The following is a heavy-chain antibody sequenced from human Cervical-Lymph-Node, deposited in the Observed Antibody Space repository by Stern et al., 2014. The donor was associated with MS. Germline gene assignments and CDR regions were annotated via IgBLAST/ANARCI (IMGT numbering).Heavy chain of an antibody. Sequence: VQLVESGAEATKPGSSVKVSCKASVGTFSKFPSSWVRQAPGQGLEWMGGIFPVFGTPTYAQEFRGRVTITADVSTSTVYMELSSLRSDDTAVYYCALSSETSDRWYSLGYDLWGQGTLVTVSS. D-gene: IGHD6-13*01. J-gene: IGHJ5*02. CDR2: IFPVFGTP. CDR1: VGTFSKFP. V-gene: IGHV1-69*01. CDR3: ALSSETSDRWYSLGYDL.